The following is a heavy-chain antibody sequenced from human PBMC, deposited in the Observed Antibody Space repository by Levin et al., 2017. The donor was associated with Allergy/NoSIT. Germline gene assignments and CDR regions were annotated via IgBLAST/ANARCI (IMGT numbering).Heavy chain of an antibody. J-gene: IGHJ3*02. CDR2: IYHSGTA. CDR3: AREGEWTLPRDGFDI. D-gene: IGHD3-16*01. V-gene: IGHV4-4*02. CDR1: AGSITSSHW. Sequence: SETLSLTCAVSAGSITSSHWWGWVRQPPGKGLEWIGDIYHSGTATYNPSLQGRVTILVDKSKNQFSLKLTSVTAADTAVYYCAREGEWTLPRDGFDIWGQGTMVTVSS.